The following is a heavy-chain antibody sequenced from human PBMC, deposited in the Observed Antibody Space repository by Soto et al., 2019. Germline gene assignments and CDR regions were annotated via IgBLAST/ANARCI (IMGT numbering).Heavy chain of an antibody. CDR3: ASAKVWGSGVDY. V-gene: IGHV4-31*03. CDR2: IYYSGST. Sequence: QVQLQESGPGLVKPSQTLSLTCTVSGGSIRSGGYYWSWIRQHPGKGLEWIGYIYYSGSTYYHPSLKSRVTVSVETSKNQFSLKLSSVTAADTAVYCCASAKVWGSGVDYWGQGSLVTVSS. J-gene: IGHJ4*02. CDR1: GGSIRSGGYY. D-gene: IGHD3-10*01.